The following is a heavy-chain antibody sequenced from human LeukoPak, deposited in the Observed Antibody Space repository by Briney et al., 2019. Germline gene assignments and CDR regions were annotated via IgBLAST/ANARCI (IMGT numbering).Heavy chain of an antibody. CDR3: AKDQYYYDSSGYFRGTLDFDY. CDR1: GFTFSSYA. Sequence: GGSLRLSCAASGFTFSSYAMSWVRQAPGKGLEWVSAISSSGGSTYYADSVKGRYTISRDNSKNTLYLQMNSLRAEDTAVYYCAKDQYYYDSSGYFRGTLDFDYWGQGTLVTVSS. V-gene: IGHV3-23*01. D-gene: IGHD3-22*01. J-gene: IGHJ4*02. CDR2: ISSSGGST.